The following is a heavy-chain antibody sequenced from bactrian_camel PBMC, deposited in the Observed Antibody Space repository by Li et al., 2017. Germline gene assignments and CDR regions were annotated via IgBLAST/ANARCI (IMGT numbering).Heavy chain of an antibody. CDR2: TVTAGGSI. CDR1: GNTRSGYC. V-gene: IGHV3S28*01. J-gene: IGHJ4*01. D-gene: IGHD3*01. Sequence: SGNTRSGYCMAWFRQAPGKEREGVAATVTAGGSIDYADSVKGRFTISQDNTKNVLYLQMNNLKTEDTAVYYCGADYHSVSGDVCNYWGQGTQVTVS. CDR3: GADYHSVSGDVCNY.